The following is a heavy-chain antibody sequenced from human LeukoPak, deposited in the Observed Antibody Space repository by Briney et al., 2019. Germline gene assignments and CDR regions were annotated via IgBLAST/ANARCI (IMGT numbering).Heavy chain of an antibody. CDR3: ARASDYGDYFSGMDV. D-gene: IGHD4-17*01. CDR2: ISSSSSYI. CDR1: GFTFSSYS. Sequence: PGGSLRLSCAASGFTFSSYSMNWVRQPPGKGLEWVSSISSSSSYIHYADSVKGRFTISRDNAKNSVYLQMNSLRVEDTAVYYCARASDYGDYFSGMDVWGQGTTVTVSS. J-gene: IGHJ6*02. V-gene: IGHV3-21*01.